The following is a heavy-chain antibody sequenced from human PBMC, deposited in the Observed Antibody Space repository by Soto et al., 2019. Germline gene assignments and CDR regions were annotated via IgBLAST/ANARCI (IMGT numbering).Heavy chain of an antibody. D-gene: IGHD4-17*01. V-gene: IGHV4-59*06. CDR2: IYYSGST. Sequence: SETLSLTCTVSGGSISSYYWSWIRQHPGKGLEWIGYIYYSGSTYYNPSLKSRATISVDTSKNQFSLKLSSVTAADTAVYYCARESTVTPGGFDYWGQGTLVTVSS. CDR1: GGSISSYY. J-gene: IGHJ4*02. CDR3: ARESTVTPGGFDY.